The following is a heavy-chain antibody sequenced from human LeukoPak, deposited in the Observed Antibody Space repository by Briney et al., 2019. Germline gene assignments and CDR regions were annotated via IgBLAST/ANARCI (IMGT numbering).Heavy chain of an antibody. V-gene: IGHV4-39*01. CDR2: IYYRAST. CDR1: GGSISSSSYY. CDR3: ARVAYSSNWYPDY. Sequence: SETLSLTCTVSGGSISSSSYYWGWTREPPGKGLVWIGYIYYRASTYYNPSLKSRVTISVDTSKNQFSLKLTSVTAADTAVYYCARVAYSSNWYPDYWGQGTLVTVSS. D-gene: IGHD6-13*01. J-gene: IGHJ4*02.